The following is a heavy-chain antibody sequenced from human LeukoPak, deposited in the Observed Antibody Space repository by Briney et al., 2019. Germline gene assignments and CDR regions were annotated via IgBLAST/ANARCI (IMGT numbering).Heavy chain of an antibody. CDR3: ARGLIAAAGTLTYSGSYTAATGMDV. CDR1: GGSFSGYY. CDR2: INHSGST. J-gene: IGHJ6*02. D-gene: IGHD6-13*01. Sequence: SETLSLTCAVYGGSFSGYYWSWIRQPPGKGLEWIGEINHSGSTNYNPSLKSRVTISVDTSKNQFSLKLSSVTAADTAVYYCARGLIAAAGTLTYSGSYTAATGMDVWGQGTTVTVSS. V-gene: IGHV4-34*01.